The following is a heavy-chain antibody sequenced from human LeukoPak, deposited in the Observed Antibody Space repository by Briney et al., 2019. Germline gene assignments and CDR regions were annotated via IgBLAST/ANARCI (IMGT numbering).Heavy chain of an antibody. V-gene: IGHV1-2*02. CDR1: GYTFTGYY. Sequence: ASVKVSCMASGYTFTGYYMHWVRQAPGQGLEWMGWINPNSGGTNYAQKFQGRVTMTRDTSISTAYMELSRLRSDDTAVYYCARDGVGYYDSSGYYYFQHWGQGTLVTVSS. J-gene: IGHJ1*01. CDR2: INPNSGGT. D-gene: IGHD3-22*01. CDR3: ARDGVGYYDSSGYYYFQH.